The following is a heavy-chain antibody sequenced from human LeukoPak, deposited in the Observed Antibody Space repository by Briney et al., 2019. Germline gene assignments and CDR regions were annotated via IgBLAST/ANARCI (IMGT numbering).Heavy chain of an antibody. V-gene: IGHV1-3*01. CDR2: INAGNGNT. J-gene: IGHJ4*02. Sequence: ASVKVSCKASGYTFTSYAMHWVRQAPGQRLEWMGWINAGNGNTKYSQKFQGRVTITRDTSASTACMELSSLRSEDTAVYYCARVKSRQWLSPGGYWGQGTLVTVSS. CDR3: ARVKSRQWLSPGGY. D-gene: IGHD3-22*01. CDR1: GYTFTSYA.